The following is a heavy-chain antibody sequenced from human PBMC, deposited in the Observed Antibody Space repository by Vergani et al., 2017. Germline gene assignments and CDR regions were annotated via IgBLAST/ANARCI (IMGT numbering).Heavy chain of an antibody. CDR3: AREGDIVVVGAAFGAFDI. V-gene: IGHV1-69*08. Sequence: QVQLVQSGAEVKKPGSSVKVSCKASGGTFSSYTISWVRQAPGQGLEWMGRIIPILGIANYAQKFEGRVTITADKSTSTAYMELSSLRCEETAVYYCAREGDIVVVGAAFGAFDIWGQGTMVTVSS. J-gene: IGHJ3*02. D-gene: IGHD2-15*01. CDR1: GGTFSSYT. CDR2: IIPILGIA.